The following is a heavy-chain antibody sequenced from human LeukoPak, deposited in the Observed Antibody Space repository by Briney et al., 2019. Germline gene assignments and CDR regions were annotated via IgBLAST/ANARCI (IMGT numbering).Heavy chain of an antibody. CDR3: ASYEASYCSSTSCYLTHYYMDV. CDR1: GFTFSSYW. Sequence: GGSLRLSCAASGFTFSSYWMNWVRQAPGKGLEWVSYISSSSSTIYYADPVKGRFTISRDNAKNSLYLQMNSLRAEDTAVYYCASYEASYCSSTSCYLTHYYMDVWGKGTTVTVSS. V-gene: IGHV3-48*04. D-gene: IGHD2-2*01. J-gene: IGHJ6*03. CDR2: ISSSSSTI.